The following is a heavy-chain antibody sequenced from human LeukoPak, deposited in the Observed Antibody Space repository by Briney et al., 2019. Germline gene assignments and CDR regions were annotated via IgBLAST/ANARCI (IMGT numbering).Heavy chain of an antibody. D-gene: IGHD1-26*01. V-gene: IGHV1-3*01. CDR2: INAGNGNT. CDR1: GYTFNSYA. J-gene: IGHJ6*02. Sequence: ASVKVSCKASGYTFNSYAMHWVRQALGQRLEWMGWINAGNGNTKYSQKFQGRVTITRDTSASTAYMELSSLRSEDTAVYYCARDGELDDYYYYGMDVWGQGTTVTVSS. CDR3: ARDGELDDYYYYGMDV.